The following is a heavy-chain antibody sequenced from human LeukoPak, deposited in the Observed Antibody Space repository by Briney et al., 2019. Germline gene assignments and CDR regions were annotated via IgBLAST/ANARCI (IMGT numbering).Heavy chain of an antibody. D-gene: IGHD6-19*01. CDR1: GGSISTYY. CDR2: IYYSGST. Sequence: PSETLSLTCTVSGGSISTYYWSWIRQPPGKGLEWMSYIYYSGSTNYNPSLKSRVTISVDTSKNQFSLKLSSVTAADTAVYYCARLSSVRSSGWHPYPWGQGTLVTVSS. CDR3: ARLSSVRSSGWHPYP. J-gene: IGHJ5*02. V-gene: IGHV4-59*08.